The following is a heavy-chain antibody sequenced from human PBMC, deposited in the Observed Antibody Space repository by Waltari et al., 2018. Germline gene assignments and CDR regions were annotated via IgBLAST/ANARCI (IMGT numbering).Heavy chain of an antibody. Sequence: EVQLVESGGGLVKTGGSLRLSCAASGFTFSSYRMKWVRQAPGKGLEWVSSISSSSSYIYYADSVKGRFTISRDNAKNSLYLQMNSLRAEDTAVYYCASLYYYDSSGWGDWGQGTLVTVSS. CDR3: ASLYYYDSSGWGD. CDR2: ISSSSSYI. V-gene: IGHV3-21*01. J-gene: IGHJ4*02. CDR1: GFTFSSYR. D-gene: IGHD3-22*01.